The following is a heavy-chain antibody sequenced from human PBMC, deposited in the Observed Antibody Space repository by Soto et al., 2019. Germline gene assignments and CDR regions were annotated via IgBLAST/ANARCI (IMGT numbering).Heavy chain of an antibody. CDR1: YGAFRSGRYG. CDR2: VYYSGST. J-gene: IGHJ6*02. D-gene: IGHD1-1*01. V-gene: IGHV4-61*01. Sequence: SETLPVTCTVSYGAFRSGRYGWRCLRQPPGKGLEWIGYVYYSGSTNYNPSLKSRATISIDTFNDQFSLKLTSVTAADTAVYYCVRDPGLEPHYYYSMDVWGQGTTVTVSS. CDR3: VRDPGLEPHYYYSMDV.